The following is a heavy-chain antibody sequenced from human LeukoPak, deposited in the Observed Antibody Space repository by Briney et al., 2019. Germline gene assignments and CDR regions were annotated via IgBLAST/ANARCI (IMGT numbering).Heavy chain of an antibody. Sequence: GGSLRLSCAASGFTFDDYAMHWVRQAPGKGLEWVSLISWDGGSTYYADSVKGRFTISRDNSKNSLYLQMNSLRAEDTAVYYCARMLSSYCSSTSCHQNYWGQGTLVTVSS. V-gene: IGHV3-43D*03. CDR2: ISWDGGST. CDR3: ARMLSSYCSSTSCHQNY. D-gene: IGHD2-2*01. J-gene: IGHJ4*02. CDR1: GFTFDDYA.